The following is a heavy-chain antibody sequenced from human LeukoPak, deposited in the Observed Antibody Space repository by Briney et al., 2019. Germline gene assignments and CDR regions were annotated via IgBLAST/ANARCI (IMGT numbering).Heavy chain of an antibody. CDR1: GFTFSGYG. Sequence: GGSLRLSCAASGFTFSGYGMSWVRQAPGKGLEWVSAITRSGVYTYYADSVKGRFTISRDNSKNTLYLQMKSLRAEDTAIYYCTGGSSWYAASDYWGQGTLVTVSS. J-gene: IGHJ4*02. CDR3: TGGSSWYAASDY. V-gene: IGHV3-23*01. CDR2: ITRSGVYT. D-gene: IGHD6-13*01.